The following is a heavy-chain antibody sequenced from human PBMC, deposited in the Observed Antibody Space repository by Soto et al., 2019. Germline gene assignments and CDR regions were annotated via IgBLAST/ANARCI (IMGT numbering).Heavy chain of an antibody. CDR1: GYTFTNYG. J-gene: IGHJ5*02. V-gene: IGHV1-18*01. CDR3: ARDYDTWGEDGFDP. D-gene: IGHD3-9*01. Sequence: QVQLVQSGAEMKKPGASVKVSCKASGYTFTNYGISWVRQAPGQGLEWMGWISGYNGNTNYAQKFQGRVTMTTDTSTSTAYMELRSLTSDDTAVYYCARDYDTWGEDGFDPWGQGTLVSVSS. CDR2: ISGYNGNT.